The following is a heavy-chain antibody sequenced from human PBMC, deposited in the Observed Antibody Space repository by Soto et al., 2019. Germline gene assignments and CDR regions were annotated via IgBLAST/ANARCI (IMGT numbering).Heavy chain of an antibody. CDR2: ISSSSSYI. Sequence: GGSLRLSCAASGFTFSSYSMNWVRQAPGKGLEWVSSISSSSSYIYYADSVKGRFTISRDNAKNSLYLQMNSLRAEDTAVYYCARGFNIVVVPAANDYWGQGTLVTVSS. CDR3: ARGFNIVVVPAANDY. V-gene: IGHV3-21*01. J-gene: IGHJ4*02. D-gene: IGHD2-2*01. CDR1: GFTFSSYS.